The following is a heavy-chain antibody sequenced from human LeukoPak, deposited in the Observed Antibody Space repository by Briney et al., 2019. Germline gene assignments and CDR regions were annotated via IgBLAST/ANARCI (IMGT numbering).Heavy chain of an antibody. CDR1: GFFVSNNY. V-gene: IGHV3-23*01. Sequence: GGSLRLSCAASGFFVSNNYMSWVRQAPGRGLEWISSVSGTGDKTHYTDSVKGRFTISRDNSKNTLYLHMSALRAADTAVYYCAKPSIPARPFLTYLYYYLDVWGEGTTVIVSS. D-gene: IGHD6-6*01. J-gene: IGHJ6*03. CDR2: VSGTGDKT. CDR3: AKPSIPARPFLTYLYYYLDV.